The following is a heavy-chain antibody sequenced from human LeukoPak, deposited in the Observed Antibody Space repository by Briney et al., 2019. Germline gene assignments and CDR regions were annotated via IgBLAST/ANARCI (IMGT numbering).Heavy chain of an antibody. Sequence: PSETLSLTCAGYGGSFSGYYWSWIRQPPGKGLEWIGEINHSGSTNYNPSLKSRVTISVDTSKNQFSLKLSSVTAADTAVYYCARGHLGYCSSTSCYGYYFDYWGQGTLVTVSS. J-gene: IGHJ4*02. CDR3: ARGHLGYCSSTSCYGYYFDY. CDR1: GGSFSGYY. D-gene: IGHD2-2*01. V-gene: IGHV4-34*01. CDR2: INHSGST.